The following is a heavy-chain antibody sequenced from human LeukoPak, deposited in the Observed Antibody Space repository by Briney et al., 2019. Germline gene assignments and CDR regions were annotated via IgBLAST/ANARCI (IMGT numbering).Heavy chain of an antibody. D-gene: IGHD3-10*01. CDR2: ISSSSSYT. J-gene: IGHJ5*02. V-gene: IGHV3-11*06. CDR1: GFTFSDYY. CDR3: AREGYYGSGSYRGGWFDR. Sequence: GGSLRLSCAASGFTFSDYYMSWIRQAPGKGLEWVSYISSSSSYTNYADSVKGRFTISRDNAKNSLYLQMNSLRAEDTAVYYCAREGYYGSGSYRGGWFDRWGQGTLVTVSS.